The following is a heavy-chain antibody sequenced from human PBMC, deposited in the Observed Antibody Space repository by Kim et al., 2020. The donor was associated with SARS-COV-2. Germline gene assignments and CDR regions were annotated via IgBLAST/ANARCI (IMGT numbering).Heavy chain of an antibody. CDR3: ARRVLGYNWFDP. D-gene: IGHD1-1*01. CDR2: INHSGST. Sequence: SETLSLTCAVYGGSFSGYYWSWIRQPPGKGLEWIGEINHSGSTNYNPSLKSRVTISVDTSKNQFSLKLSSVTAADTAVYYCARRVLGYNWFDPWGQGTLVTVSS. CDR1: GGSFSGYY. V-gene: IGHV4-34*01. J-gene: IGHJ5*02.